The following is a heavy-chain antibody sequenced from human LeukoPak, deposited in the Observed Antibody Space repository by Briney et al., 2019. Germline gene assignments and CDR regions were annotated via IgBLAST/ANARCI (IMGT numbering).Heavy chain of an antibody. V-gene: IGHV3-21*01. J-gene: IGHJ6*04. D-gene: IGHD3-10*02. Sequence: TGGSLRLSCAASGFTFSSYTMTWVRQAPGKGLEWVSSISSSSSYIYYADSVKGRFTISRDNAKNSLYLHMNSLRAEDTAVYYCAELGITMIGGVWGKATTVTISS. CDR1: GFTFSSYT. CDR3: AELGITMIGGV. CDR2: ISSSSSYI.